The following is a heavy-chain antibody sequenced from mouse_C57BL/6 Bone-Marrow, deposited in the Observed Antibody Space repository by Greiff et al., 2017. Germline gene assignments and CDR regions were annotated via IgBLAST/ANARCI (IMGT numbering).Heavy chain of an antibody. V-gene: IGHV5-6*01. Sequence: EVKLVESGGDLVKPGGSLKLSCAASGFTFSSYGMSWVRQTPDKRLEWVATISSGGSYTYYPASVKGRFTISRDNAKNTLYLQMSSLKSEDTAMYYCARHFYYGVPLDYWGQGTTLTVSS. D-gene: IGHD1-1*01. J-gene: IGHJ2*01. CDR2: ISSGGSYT. CDR1: GFTFSSYG. CDR3: ARHFYYGVPLDY.